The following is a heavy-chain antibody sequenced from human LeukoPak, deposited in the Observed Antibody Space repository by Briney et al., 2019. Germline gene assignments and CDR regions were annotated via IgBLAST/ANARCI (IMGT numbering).Heavy chain of an antibody. CDR3: AKSISPVIAGNWFDP. CDR1: GFTFSSYG. Sequence: GGSLRLSCAASGFTFSSYGMSWVRQAPGRGLEWVSAISGSGTNTYYADSVKGRLTISRDNSKNTLFLQMNSLRAEDTAVYYCAKSISPVIAGNWFDPWGQGTLVTVSS. J-gene: IGHJ5*02. D-gene: IGHD2-21*01. V-gene: IGHV3-23*01. CDR2: ISGSGTNT.